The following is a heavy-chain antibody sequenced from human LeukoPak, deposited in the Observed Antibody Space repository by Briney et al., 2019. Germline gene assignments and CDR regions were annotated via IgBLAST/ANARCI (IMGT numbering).Heavy chain of an antibody. J-gene: IGHJ6*03. CDR3: ARGVSSTSFYYMDV. CDR1: GYTFTNYA. CDR2: INAGSGNT. Sequence: ASVKVSCKASGYTFTNYALHWVRQAPGQRLEWMGWINAGSGNTKYSQKFQGRVTMTRNTSISTAYMELSSLRSEDTAVYYCARGVSSTSFYYMDVWGKGTTVTVSS. D-gene: IGHD2-2*01. V-gene: IGHV1-3*01.